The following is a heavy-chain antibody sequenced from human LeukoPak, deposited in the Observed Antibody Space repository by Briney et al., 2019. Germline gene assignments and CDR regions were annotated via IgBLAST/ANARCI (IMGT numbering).Heavy chain of an antibody. Sequence: GGSLRLSCAASGSTFSSYSMNWVRQAPGKGLEWVSSISSSSSYIYYADSVKGRFTISRDNAKNSLYLQMNSLRAEDTAVYYCARDEFSYVDYWGQGTLVTVSS. J-gene: IGHJ4*02. CDR2: ISSSSSYI. D-gene: IGHD3-10*01. V-gene: IGHV3-21*01. CDR1: GSTFSSYS. CDR3: ARDEFSYVDY.